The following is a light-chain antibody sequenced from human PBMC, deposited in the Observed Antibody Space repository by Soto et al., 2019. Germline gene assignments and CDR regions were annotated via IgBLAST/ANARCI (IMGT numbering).Light chain of an antibody. CDR3: QQDYSTLAT. V-gene: IGKV3-15*01. CDR1: QSVSNN. J-gene: IGKJ5*01. CDR2: GAS. Sequence: EIVMTQSPATLSVSPGERATLSCRASQSVSNNLAWYQQKPGQAPRLLMYGASTRATGIPARFSGSGSGTEFTLTITGLQLEDFATYYCQQDYSTLATFGQGTRLEI.